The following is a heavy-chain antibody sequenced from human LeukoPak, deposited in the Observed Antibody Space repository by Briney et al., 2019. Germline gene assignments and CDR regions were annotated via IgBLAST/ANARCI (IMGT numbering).Heavy chain of an antibody. CDR2: IDTGSSTM. CDR3: AREDDSWGPNNLDL. V-gene: IGHV3-48*02. D-gene: IGHD7-27*01. CDR1: AFTFSDYS. J-gene: IGHJ3*01. Sequence: GGSLRLSCAASAFTFSDYSMNWVRQAPGKGLEWISYIDTGSSTMYYADSVMGRFTISRDNAKESLYLQMNSLRDEDTAVYYCAREDDSWGPNNLDLWGQGTMVTVSS.